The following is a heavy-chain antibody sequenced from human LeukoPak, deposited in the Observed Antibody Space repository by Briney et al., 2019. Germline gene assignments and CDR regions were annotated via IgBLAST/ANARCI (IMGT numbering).Heavy chain of an antibody. D-gene: IGHD1-1*01. Sequence: SVKVSCKASGFTFTSSAVQWVRQARGQRLEWIGWIVVGSGNTNYAQKFQERVTITRDMSTSTAYMELSSLRSEDTAVYYCAAGYNWNTPPFDPWGQGTLVTGSS. J-gene: IGHJ5*02. CDR2: IVVGSGNT. CDR3: AAGYNWNTPPFDP. CDR1: GFTFTSSA. V-gene: IGHV1-58*01.